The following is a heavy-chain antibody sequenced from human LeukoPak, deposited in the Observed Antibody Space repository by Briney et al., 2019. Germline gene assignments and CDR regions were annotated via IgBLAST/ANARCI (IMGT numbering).Heavy chain of an antibody. D-gene: IGHD3-22*01. J-gene: IGHJ4*02. V-gene: IGHV3-23*01. Sequence: GGSLRLSCVPSGFTFSSYAMSWVRQAPGKGLEWVSSISGSGGSTHYADSVKGRFTISRDKTKNTLYLQMNSLRAEDTAVYYCAKSSYYDTSGYYSEYYFDYWGQGTLVTVSS. CDR2: ISGSGGST. CDR3: AKSSYYDTSGYYSEYYFDY. CDR1: GFTFSSYA.